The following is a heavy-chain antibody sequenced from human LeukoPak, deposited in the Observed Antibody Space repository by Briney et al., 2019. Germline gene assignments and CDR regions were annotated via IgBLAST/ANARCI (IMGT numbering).Heavy chain of an antibody. CDR1: GFTFSDYY. Sequence: GGSLRLSCAASGFTFSDYYMSWIRQAPGKGLEWVSYISRSSNYTNYADSVKGRFTISRDNAKNSLYLQMNSLGAEDTAVYFCARDPRWGEVVPAAIYFQHWGQGTLVTVSS. CDR2: ISRSSNYT. D-gene: IGHD2-2*01. V-gene: IGHV3-11*06. CDR3: ARDPRWGEVVPAAIYFQH. J-gene: IGHJ1*01.